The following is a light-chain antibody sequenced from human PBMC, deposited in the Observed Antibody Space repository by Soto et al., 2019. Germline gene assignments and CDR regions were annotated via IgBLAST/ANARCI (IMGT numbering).Light chain of an antibody. V-gene: IGKV3-20*01. J-gene: IGKJ1*01. Sequence: EIVLTQSPGTLSLSPGERATLSCGASQSVSSSYLAWYQQKPGQAPKFLIYGVSSRATGIPDRFSGSGSGTDFTLTISRLEPEDFAVYYCQQYDSSQWTFGQGTKVEIK. CDR2: GVS. CDR1: QSVSSSY. CDR3: QQYDSSQWT.